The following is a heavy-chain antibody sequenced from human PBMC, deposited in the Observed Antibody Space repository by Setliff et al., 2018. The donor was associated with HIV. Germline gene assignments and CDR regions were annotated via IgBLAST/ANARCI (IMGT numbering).Heavy chain of an antibody. CDR1: GYRFNTYG. V-gene: IGHV1-69*13. CDR2: TIPLFGTT. D-gene: IGHD1-7*01. Sequence: SVKVSCKASGYRFNTYGISWVRQAPGQGLEWVGGTIPLFGTTNYAQKFQGRVTITADESTIIAYMELTSLRSEDTAVYYCARSRGNWNYVEAFDIWGQGTMVT. CDR3: ARSRGNWNYVEAFDI. J-gene: IGHJ3*02.